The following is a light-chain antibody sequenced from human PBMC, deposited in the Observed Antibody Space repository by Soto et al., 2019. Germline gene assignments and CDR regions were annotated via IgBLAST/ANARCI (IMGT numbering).Light chain of an antibody. Sequence: QSVLTQPPSAPGTPGQRVTISCSGSSSNIGSKTVNWYQQLPGTAPKLLIYSNNQRPSGVPDRFSGSRSGTSASLAISGLQSEDEGDYYCAAWDDSLNGRGVFGGGTKLAVL. CDR2: SNN. CDR1: SSNIGSKT. CDR3: AAWDDSLNGRGV. V-gene: IGLV1-44*01. J-gene: IGLJ3*02.